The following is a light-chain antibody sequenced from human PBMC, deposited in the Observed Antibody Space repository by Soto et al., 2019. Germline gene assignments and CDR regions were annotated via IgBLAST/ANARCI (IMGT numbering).Light chain of an antibody. CDR3: QQYYSYTLT. CDR2: AAS. V-gene: IGKV1-8*01. J-gene: IGKJ4*01. CDR1: QGISSY. Sequence: AIRMTQSPSSLSASTGDRVTITCRASQGISSYLAWYQQKPGKAPKLLIYAASTLQSGVPSRFSGSGSGTDFTLTIRCLQSEDFATYYCQQYYSYTLTFGRGTKVEIK.